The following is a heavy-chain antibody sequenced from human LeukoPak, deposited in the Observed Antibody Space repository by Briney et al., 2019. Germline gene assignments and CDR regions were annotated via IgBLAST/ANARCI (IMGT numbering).Heavy chain of an antibody. CDR3: AKHVEITMKVVGRGVFDY. Sequence: SETLSLTCAVSGYSISSGYYWGRIRQPPGKGLEWIGSIYHSGSTSYNPSLKRRVTISADTPNNQSSLKLSTVTTSATAMHYYAKHVEITMKVVGRGVFDYWGQGTLVTVSS. CDR2: IYHSGST. J-gene: IGHJ4*02. V-gene: IGHV4-38-2*01. CDR1: GYSISSGYY. D-gene: IGHD3-22*01.